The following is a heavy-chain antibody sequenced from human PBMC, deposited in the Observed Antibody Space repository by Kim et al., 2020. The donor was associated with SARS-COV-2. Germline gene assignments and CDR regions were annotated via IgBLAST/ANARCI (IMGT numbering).Heavy chain of an antibody. CDR3: ARRRAAARVYYYYYYGMDV. V-gene: IGHV4-34*01. Sequence: SETLSLTCAVYGGSFSGYYWSWIRQPPGKGLEWIGEINHSGSTNYNPSLKSRVTISVDTSKNQFSLKLSSVTAADTAVYYCARRRAAARVYYYYYYGMDVWGQGTTVTVSS. CDR1: GGSFSGYY. D-gene: IGHD6-13*01. CDR2: INHSGST. J-gene: IGHJ6*02.